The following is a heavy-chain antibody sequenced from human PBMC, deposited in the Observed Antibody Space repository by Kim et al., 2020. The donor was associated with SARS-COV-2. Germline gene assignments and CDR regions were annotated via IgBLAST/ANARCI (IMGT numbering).Heavy chain of an antibody. CDR1: GGTFNTYA. Sequence: SVKVSCKASGGTFNTYAISWVRQAPGQGLEWLGGIIPSFGTVNYAQKFQGRISITADESTSTAYMDLTSLRSEDTALYYCTRWGGHCSRSSCPPLPCYFDYWGQGTLVTVSS. CDR2: IIPSFGTV. V-gene: IGHV1-69*13. CDR3: TRWGGHCSRSSCPPLPCYFDY. J-gene: IGHJ4*02. D-gene: IGHD2-2*01.